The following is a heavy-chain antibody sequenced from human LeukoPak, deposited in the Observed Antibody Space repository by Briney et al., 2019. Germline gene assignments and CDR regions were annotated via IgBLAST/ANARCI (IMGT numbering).Heavy chain of an antibody. Sequence: SVKVSCKASGGTFSSYAISWVRQAPGQGLEWMGGIIPIFGTANYAQKFQGRVTITADESTTTVYMELSSLRSEDTAMYYCARDSEVRRNLWHYWGQGTLVTVSS. CDR1: GGTFSSYA. D-gene: IGHD3-10*01. V-gene: IGHV1-69*13. CDR2: IIPIFGTA. J-gene: IGHJ4*02. CDR3: ARDSEVRRNLWHY.